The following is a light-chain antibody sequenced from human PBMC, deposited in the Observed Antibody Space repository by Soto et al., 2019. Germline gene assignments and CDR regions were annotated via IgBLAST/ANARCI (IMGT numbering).Light chain of an antibody. CDR1: SSDVGNNNY. CDR3: SSFTGSSYV. Sequence: QSALTQPASVSGSPGQSITISCPGNSSDVGNNNYVSWYQQNPGKAPKVMICDVTNRPSGVSNRFSGSKSGNTASLTISGLQAGDEADYYCSSFTGSSYVFGTGSKVTVL. J-gene: IGLJ1*01. V-gene: IGLV2-14*01. CDR2: DVT.